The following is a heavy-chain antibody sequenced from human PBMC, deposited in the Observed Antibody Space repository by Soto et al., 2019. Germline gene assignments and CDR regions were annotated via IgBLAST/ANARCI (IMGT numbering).Heavy chain of an antibody. CDR3: AKDLMALLFEEDSFDY. Sequence: GGSLRLSCAASGFTFSSYAMSWVRQAPGKGLEWVSAISGSGGSTYYADSVKGRFTISRDNSKNTLYLQMNSLRAEDTAVYYCAKDLMALLFEEDSFDYWGQGTLVTVSS. CDR2: ISGSGGST. V-gene: IGHV3-23*01. D-gene: IGHD2-21*02. J-gene: IGHJ4*02. CDR1: GFTFSSYA.